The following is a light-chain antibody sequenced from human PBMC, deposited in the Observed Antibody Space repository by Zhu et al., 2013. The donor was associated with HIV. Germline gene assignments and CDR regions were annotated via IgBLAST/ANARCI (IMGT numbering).Light chain of an antibody. CDR2: EVS. CDR1: TSDVGNYNL. CDR3: TSYTSSTTVV. V-gene: IGLV2-14*02. Sequence: QSALTQPASVSGSPGQSITISCAGTTSDVGNYNLVSWYQQQPGKVPKLIISEVSKRPSGVSNRFSGSKSGNTASLTISGLQAEDEADYYCTSYTSSTTVVFGGGTKLTVL. J-gene: IGLJ2*01.